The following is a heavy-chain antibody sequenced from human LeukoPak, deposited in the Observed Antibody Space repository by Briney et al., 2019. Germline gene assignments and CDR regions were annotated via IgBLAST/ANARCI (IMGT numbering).Heavy chain of an antibody. CDR3: ARGKNTYIHY. V-gene: IGHV3-74*01. CDR2: ISSEGSST. Sequence: GGSLRLSCAASGFTFSSYWMHWVRQAAGKGLVWVSRISSEGSSTTYADSVKGRFTICRGNAKHTLYLKMNSPRAEDTAVYYCARGKNTYIHYWGQGTLVTVSS. J-gene: IGHJ4*02. D-gene: IGHD3-16*01. CDR1: GFTFSSYW.